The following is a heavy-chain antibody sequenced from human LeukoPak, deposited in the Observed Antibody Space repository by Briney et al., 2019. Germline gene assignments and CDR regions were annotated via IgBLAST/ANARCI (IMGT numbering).Heavy chain of an antibody. CDR2: IYHSGST. D-gene: IGHD6-13*01. Sequence: SETLSLTCTVSGYSISSGYYWGWIRQPPGKGLEWIGSIYHSGSTYYNPSLKSRVTISVDTSKNQFSLKLSSVTAADTAVYYCARDVGLGGIAAAGITPFDYWGQGTLVTVSS. J-gene: IGHJ4*02. CDR3: ARDVGLGGIAAAGITPFDY. V-gene: IGHV4-38-2*02. CDR1: GYSISSGYY.